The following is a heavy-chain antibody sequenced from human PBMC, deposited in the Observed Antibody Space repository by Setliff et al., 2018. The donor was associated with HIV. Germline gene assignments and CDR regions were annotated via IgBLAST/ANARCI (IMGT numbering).Heavy chain of an antibody. D-gene: IGHD2-2*01. CDR1: GYSFTSYW. CDR3: ARERGDCSSNTCYGTDY. J-gene: IGHJ4*02. V-gene: IGHV5-51*01. CDR2: IYPGDSEI. Sequence: PGESLKISCKGSGYSFTSYWIGRVRQMAGKGLEWMGIIYPGDSEIRYSPSFQGQVTISVDKSISTAYLQWSSLKASDTAMYYCARERGDCSSNTCYGTDYWGQGTLVTVSS.